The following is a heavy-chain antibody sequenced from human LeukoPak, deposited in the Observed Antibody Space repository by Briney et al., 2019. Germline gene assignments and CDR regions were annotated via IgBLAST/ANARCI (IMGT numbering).Heavy chain of an antibody. V-gene: IGHV3-23*01. CDR2: ISGSGGST. CDR1: GFTFSSYA. Sequence: PGGSLRLSCAASGFTFSSYAMSWVRQAPGKGLEWVSAISGSGGSTYYADSVKGRFTISRDNSKNTLYLQMNSLRAEDTAVYYCAKDLAAIVVVPAAFDYWGQGTLVTVSS. J-gene: IGHJ4*02. D-gene: IGHD2-2*01. CDR3: AKDLAAIVVVPAAFDY.